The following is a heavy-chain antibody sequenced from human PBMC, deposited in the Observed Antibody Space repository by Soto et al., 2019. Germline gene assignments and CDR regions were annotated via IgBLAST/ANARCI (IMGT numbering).Heavy chain of an antibody. CDR2: IWYDGSNK. V-gene: IGHV3-33*06. D-gene: IGHD6-13*01. J-gene: IGHJ4*02. CDR1: GFTFSSYA. Sequence: PGGSLRLSCAASGFTFSSYAMHWVRQAPGKGLEWVAVIWYDGSNKYYADSVKGRFTISRDNSKNTLYLQMNSLRVEDSAVYYCAKLPRWAISATDHFDSWGQGTLVTVSS. CDR3: AKLPRWAISATDHFDS.